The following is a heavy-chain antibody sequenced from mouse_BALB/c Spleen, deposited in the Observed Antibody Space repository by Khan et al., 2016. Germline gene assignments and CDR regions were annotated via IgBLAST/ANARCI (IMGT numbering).Heavy chain of an antibody. D-gene: IGHD1-1*01. Sequence: QVQLKESGAELARPGASVKLSCKASGYTFTSYWMQWVKQRPGQGLEWIGAIYPGDGGTRYTQKFKGKATLTADKSSSTAYMQLSSLASEDSAVSYCASYFGSSYDYFDYWGQGTILTVSS. V-gene: IGHV1-87*01. CDR1: GYTFTSYW. J-gene: IGHJ2*01. CDR3: ASYFGSSYDYFDY. CDR2: IYPGDGGT.